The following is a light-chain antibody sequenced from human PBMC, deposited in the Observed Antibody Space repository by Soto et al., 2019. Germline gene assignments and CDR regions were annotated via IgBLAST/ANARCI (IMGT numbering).Light chain of an antibody. J-gene: IGKJ2*01. V-gene: IGKV3-20*01. CDR1: QNIITY. Sequence: EIVLTQSPGTLSLSPGERATLSCRASQNIITYLAWYQQKPGQAPRLLIYGASTRATGVPDRLSGSGSGADFPLTINRLAPEDFAVYFCQHYYRLPPTYGQGTKLEV. CDR3: QHYYRLPPT. CDR2: GAS.